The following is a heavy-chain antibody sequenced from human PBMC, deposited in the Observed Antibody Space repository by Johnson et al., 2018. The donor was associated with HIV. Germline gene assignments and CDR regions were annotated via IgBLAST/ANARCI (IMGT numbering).Heavy chain of an antibody. V-gene: IGHV3-15*01. CDR3: ARANLRVYGGGAFDI. J-gene: IGHJ3*02. Sequence: VLLLESGGGLIQPGGSLRLSCEASGFTFDDYGLSWVRQAPGKGLEWVGRIKSKTDGVATDYAAPVKGIFPTSRDNSKNTVYLQMNRLRAEDTAVYYCARANLRVYGGGAFDIWGQGTMVTVSS. CDR2: IKSKTDGVAT. CDR1: GFTFDDYG. D-gene: IGHD4-23*01.